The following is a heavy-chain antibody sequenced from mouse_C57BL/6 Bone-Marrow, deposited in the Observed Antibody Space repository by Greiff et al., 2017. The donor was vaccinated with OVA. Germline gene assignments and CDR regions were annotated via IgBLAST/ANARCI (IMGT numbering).Heavy chain of an antibody. CDR2: ISSGGDYI. CDR1: GFTFSSYA. J-gene: IGHJ3*01. D-gene: IGHD2-2*01. V-gene: IGHV5-9-1*02. Sequence: EVKLMESGEGLVKPGGSLKLSCAASGFTFSSYAMSWVRQTPEKRLEWVAYISSGGDYIYYADTVKGRFTISRDNARNTLYLQMSSLKSEDTAMYYCTRVTVTFAYWGQGTLVTVSA. CDR3: TRVTVTFAY.